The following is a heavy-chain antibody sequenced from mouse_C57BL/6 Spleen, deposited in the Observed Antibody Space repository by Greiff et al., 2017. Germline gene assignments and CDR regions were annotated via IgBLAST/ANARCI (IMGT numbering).Heavy chain of an antibody. CDR1: GFTFSSYA. Sequence: EVMLVESGGGLVKPGGSLKLSCAASGFTFSSYAMSWVRQTPEKRLEWVATISDGGSYTYYPDNVKGRFTISRDNAENNLYLQMSHLKSEDTAMYYCARETGDYWGQGTSLTVSS. CDR2: ISDGGSYT. J-gene: IGHJ2*02. V-gene: IGHV5-4*01. CDR3: ARETGDY.